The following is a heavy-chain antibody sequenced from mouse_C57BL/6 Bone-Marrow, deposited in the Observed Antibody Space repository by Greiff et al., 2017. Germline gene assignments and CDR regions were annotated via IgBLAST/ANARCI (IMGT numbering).Heavy chain of an antibody. J-gene: IGHJ4*01. CDR3: ADDIYYFSNYAMDY. D-gene: IGHD2-1*01. V-gene: IGHV12-3*01. CDR2: ITHSGET. Sequence: VKLQEPGPGLVKPSQSLFLTCSITGFPITSGYYWIWIRQSPGKPLEWMGYITHSGETFYNPSLQSPISITRETSKNPFFLQLNSVTTDVTAMYYCADDIYYFSNYAMDYWGQGTSVTVSS. CDR1: GFPITSGYY.